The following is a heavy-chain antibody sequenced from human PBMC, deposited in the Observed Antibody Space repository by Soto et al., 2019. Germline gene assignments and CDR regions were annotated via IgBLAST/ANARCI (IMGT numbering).Heavy chain of an antibody. D-gene: IGHD1-1*01. J-gene: IGHJ4*02. CDR2: ISGSGGSK. Sequence: GGSLRLSCAASGFTFSSYARSWGRQAPGKGLEWVSAISGSGGSKYYADSVKGRFTISRDNSKNTLYLQMNSLRAEDTAVYYCEKDIGWNPRTPFDYRGQGTLVTVSS. CDR3: EKDIGWNPRTPFDY. V-gene: IGHV3-23*01. CDR1: GFTFSSYA.